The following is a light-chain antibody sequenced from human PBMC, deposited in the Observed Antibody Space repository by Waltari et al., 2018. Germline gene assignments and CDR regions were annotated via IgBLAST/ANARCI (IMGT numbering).Light chain of an antibody. V-gene: IGLV2-14*03. CDR3: ASYTSSNTVI. Sequence: QSALTQPASVSGSAGQSIAISCSGTNRDIGRYNYVSWYQQHPGNAPRLIISDVSRWPSGFSNRLMGSKSGITASLAISGLQAEDEGDYFCASYTSSNTVIFGGGTRVTVL. J-gene: IGLJ2*01. CDR1: NRDIGRYNY. CDR2: DVS.